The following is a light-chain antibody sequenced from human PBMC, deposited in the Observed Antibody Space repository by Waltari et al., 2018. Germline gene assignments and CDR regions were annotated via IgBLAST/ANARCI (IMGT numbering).Light chain of an antibody. Sequence: ETVLTQSPGTLSLSPGESATLSCRASQSVSSSYLAWYQQKPGQAPRLLIYGASSRATGIPDRFSGSGSGTDFTLTISRLEPEDFAVYYCQQYGSSPYTFGPGTKLEIK. CDR1: QSVSSSY. V-gene: IGKV3-20*01. CDR2: GAS. J-gene: IGKJ2*01. CDR3: QQYGSSPYT.